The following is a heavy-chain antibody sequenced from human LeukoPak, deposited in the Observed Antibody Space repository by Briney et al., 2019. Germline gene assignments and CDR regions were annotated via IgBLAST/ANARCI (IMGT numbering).Heavy chain of an antibody. V-gene: IGHV4-59*12. CDR2: IYYSGST. CDR1: GGSISSYY. CDR3: ARDLRDSYGRIGYDY. J-gene: IGHJ4*02. Sequence: SETLSLTCTVSGGSISSYYWSWIRQPPGKGLEWIGYIYYSGSTNYNPSLKSRVTISVDTSKNQFSLKLSSVTAADTAVYYCARDLRDSYGRIGYDYWGQGTLVTVSS. D-gene: IGHD5-18*01.